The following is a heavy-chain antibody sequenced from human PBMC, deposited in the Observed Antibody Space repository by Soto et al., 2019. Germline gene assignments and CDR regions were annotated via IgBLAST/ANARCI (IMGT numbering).Heavy chain of an antibody. CDR2: IHYSGST. J-gene: IGHJ6*02. Sequence: SDTLSLTCPVSGGSMSSFSWSWIRQSPGKGLEWIGHIHYSGSTNYNPSLKSRVTISVDTSKNQFSLKVSSVAATDTAVYFCARDSRESSSWYYSRGIDVRGQGTAVT. D-gene: IGHD6-13*01. V-gene: IGHV4-59*01. CDR1: GGSMSSFS. CDR3: ARDSRESSSWYYSRGIDV.